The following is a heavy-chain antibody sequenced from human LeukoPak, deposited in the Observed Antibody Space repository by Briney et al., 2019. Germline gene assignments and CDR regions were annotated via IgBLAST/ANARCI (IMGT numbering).Heavy chain of an antibody. CDR1: GGSISSYY. D-gene: IGHD6-19*01. J-gene: IGHJ4*02. Sequence: KPSETLSLTCTVSGGSISSYYWSWIRQPPGKGLEWIGYMYYSGSTNYNPSLKSRVTISVDMSKNQFSLKLSSVTAADTAVYYCARRGYSSGFYYFDYWGQGTLVTVSS. CDR3: ARRGYSSGFYYFDY. CDR2: MYYSGST. V-gene: IGHV4-59*08.